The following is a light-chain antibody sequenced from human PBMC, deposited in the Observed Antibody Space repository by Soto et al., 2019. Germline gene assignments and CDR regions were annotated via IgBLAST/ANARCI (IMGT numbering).Light chain of an antibody. V-gene: IGKV3-20*01. J-gene: IGKJ2*01. CDR2: GAS. CDR1: QTVSSSY. Sequence: EIVLTQSPGILSLSPGERATLSCRASQTVSSSYLAWYQQKPGQAPRLLIYGASNRATGIPDRFSASGSKTAFTLPISSLEPEDFPVYYCQQYWSSPPYTFGQGPKLEIK. CDR3: QQYWSSPPYT.